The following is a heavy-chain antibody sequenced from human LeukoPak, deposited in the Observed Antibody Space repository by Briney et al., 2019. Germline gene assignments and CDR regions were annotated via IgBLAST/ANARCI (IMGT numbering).Heavy chain of an antibody. Sequence: GGSLRLSCAASGFTFSNYDMHWVRQAPGKGLEWVATIWYDGNKEDYADSVKGRFTISRDNSKNTLYLQMNSLRAEDTAVYYCARDPSGPPDYWGQGTLVTASS. CDR2: IWYDGNKE. J-gene: IGHJ4*02. D-gene: IGHD2-8*02. CDR3: ARDPSGPPDY. V-gene: IGHV3-33*01. CDR1: GFTFSNYD.